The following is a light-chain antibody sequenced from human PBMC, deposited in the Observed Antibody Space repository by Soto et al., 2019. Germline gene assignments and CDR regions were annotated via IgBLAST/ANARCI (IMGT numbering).Light chain of an antibody. CDR3: QKYNGAPFT. CDR1: QDITKS. J-gene: IGKJ3*01. Sequence: IQMTQSPSSLSASLGDRVTITCQASQDITKSLNWYQQKPGKVPKLLIYAASTLEPGVPSRFSGSGFGTDFTLSISSLQPEDFATYYCQKYNGAPFTFGPGTKVDIK. CDR2: AAS. V-gene: IGKV1-27*01.